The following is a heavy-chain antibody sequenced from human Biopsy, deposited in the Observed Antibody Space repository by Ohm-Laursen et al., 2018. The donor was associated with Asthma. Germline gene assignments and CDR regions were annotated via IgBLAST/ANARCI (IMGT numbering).Heavy chain of an antibody. CDR2: IVFASGAT. D-gene: IGHD2/OR15-2a*01. V-gene: IGHV1-58*01. Sequence: ASVKVSCNASGVALSGYTFEWVRQARGLGLEWIAWIVFASGATSYAQNFQDRLTVTRDMSAGSVSMELRGLSSTDTAVYYCAAGRTSLQGESLIWGQGTLVSVSS. J-gene: IGHJ4*01. CDR3: AAGRTSLQGESLI. CDR1: GVALSGYT.